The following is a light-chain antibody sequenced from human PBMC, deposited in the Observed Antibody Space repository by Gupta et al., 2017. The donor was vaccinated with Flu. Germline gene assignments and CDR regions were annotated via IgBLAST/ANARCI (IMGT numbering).Light chain of an antibody. J-gene: IGKJ2*01. Sequence: DIVMTQSPDSLAVSLGKRATINCKSSQSVLYSSNNKNYLAWYQQKPGQPPKLLIYWAFTRESGVPDRFSGRGSGTDFTLTISSLQAEDVAVYYCQQYYTTPYTFGQGTKLEIK. V-gene: IGKV4-1*01. CDR2: WAF. CDR3: QQYYTTPYT. CDR1: QSVLYSSNNKNY.